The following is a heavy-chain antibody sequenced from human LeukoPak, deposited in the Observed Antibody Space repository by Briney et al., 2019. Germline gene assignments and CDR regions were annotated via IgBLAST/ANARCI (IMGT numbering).Heavy chain of an antibody. CDR3: ARGYSYGYGWFDP. CDR1: GGSISSYY. J-gene: IGHJ5*02. D-gene: IGHD5-18*01. V-gene: IGHV4-59*08. CDR2: IYYSGST. Sequence: SETLSLTCTVSGGSISSYYWSWLRRPPGRGREGIGYIYYSGSTNYNPSRKSRVTISVDTSKNQFSLKLSSVTAADTAVYYCARGYSYGYGWFDPWGQGTLVTVSS.